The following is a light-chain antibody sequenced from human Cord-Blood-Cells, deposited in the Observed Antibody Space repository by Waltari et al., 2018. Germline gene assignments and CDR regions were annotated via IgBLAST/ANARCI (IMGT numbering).Light chain of an antibody. Sequence: DIQMNQSPSSLSASVGDRVTITCRASQSISSYLNWYQQKPGKAPKLLIYAASSLQSGVPSRFSGSGSGTDFTLTISSLQPEDFATYYCQQSYSTIFTFGPGTKVDIK. J-gene: IGKJ3*01. CDR1: QSISSY. V-gene: IGKV1-39*01. CDR3: QQSYSTIFT. CDR2: AAS.